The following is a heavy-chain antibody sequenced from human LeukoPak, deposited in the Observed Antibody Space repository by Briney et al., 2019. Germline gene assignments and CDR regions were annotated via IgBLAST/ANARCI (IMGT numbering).Heavy chain of an antibody. Sequence: ASVKVSCKASGYTFTHYYMHWVRQAPGQGLEWMGWINPNSGGTNYAQKFQGRVTMTRDTSISTAYMELSRLRSDDTAVYYCARGSSGSYNRIDYWGQGTLVTVSS. CDR2: INPNSGGT. V-gene: IGHV1-2*02. CDR3: ARGSSGSYNRIDY. D-gene: IGHD1-26*01. CDR1: GYTFTHYY. J-gene: IGHJ4*02.